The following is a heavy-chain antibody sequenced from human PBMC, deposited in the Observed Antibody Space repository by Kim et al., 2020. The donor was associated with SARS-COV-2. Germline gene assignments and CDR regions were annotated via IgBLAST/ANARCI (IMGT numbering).Heavy chain of an antibody. D-gene: IGHD2-8*02. V-gene: IGHV7-4-1*02. CDR2: INTNTGNP. J-gene: IGHJ4*02. CDR1: GYTFTSYA. CDR3: ARNFVGCTGSVCYEFDY. Sequence: ASVKVSCKASGYTFTSYAMNWVRQAPGQGLEWMGWINTNTGNPTYAQGFTGRVVFSLDTSVSTAYLQISSLKAEDTAVYYCARNFVGCTGSVCYEFDYWGQGTLVTVSS.